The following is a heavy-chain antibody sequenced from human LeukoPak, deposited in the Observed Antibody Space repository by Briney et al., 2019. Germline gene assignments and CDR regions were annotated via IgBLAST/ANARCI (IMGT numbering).Heavy chain of an antibody. J-gene: IGHJ6*03. V-gene: IGHV3-7*01. Sequence: GGSLRLSCAASGFTFSSYWMSWFRQAPGKGLEWVANIKQDGSEKYYVDSVKGRFTIPRDNAKNSLYLQMNSLRAEDTAVYYCARVAQYCSGGSCYGDYYYMDVWGKGTTVTVSS. CDR3: ARVAQYCSGGSCYGDYYYMDV. CDR2: IKQDGSEK. CDR1: GFTFSSYW. D-gene: IGHD2-15*01.